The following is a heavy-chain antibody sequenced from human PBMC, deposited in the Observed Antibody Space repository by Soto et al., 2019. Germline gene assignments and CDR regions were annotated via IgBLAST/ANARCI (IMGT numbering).Heavy chain of an antibody. CDR1: GDTFTKYT. Sequence: ASVKVSCKASGDTFTKYTMHWVRQVPGQRLEWMGWIHAGNGDTEYSQKFQGRVTITRDTFASITYMDLSSLGSEDTAVYYCARVNNYYDSSAYYAFHYWG. CDR2: IHAGNGDT. V-gene: IGHV1-3*01. CDR3: ARVNNYYDSSAYYAFHY. D-gene: IGHD3-22*01. J-gene: IGHJ4*01.